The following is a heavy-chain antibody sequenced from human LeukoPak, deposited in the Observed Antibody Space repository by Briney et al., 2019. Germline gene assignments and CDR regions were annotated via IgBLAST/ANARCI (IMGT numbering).Heavy chain of an antibody. CDR3: ARSDYHNSGSHTVFDAFDI. CDR2: IDDSGNT. CDR1: GGSISRYY. J-gene: IGHJ3*02. V-gene: IGHV4-59*01. D-gene: IGHD3-10*01. Sequence: PSETLSLTCPVSGGSISRYYWSWIRRPPGKGLEWIGYIDDSGNTNYNPSLKSQVTISVDKSKNQFSLKLSFVTAADTAMYYCARSDYHNSGSHTVFDAFDIWGQGTRVTVSS.